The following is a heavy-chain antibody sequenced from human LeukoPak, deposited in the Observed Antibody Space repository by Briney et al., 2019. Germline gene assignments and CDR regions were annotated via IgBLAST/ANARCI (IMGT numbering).Heavy chain of an antibody. CDR3: ARDPGLLIYDY. Sequence: GGYLRLYCAASGFTFSSYSMNWVRQAPGKGLEWVSSISSSSSYIYYADSVKGRFTISRDNAKNSLYLQMNSLRAEDTAVYYCARDPGLLIYDYWGQGTLVTVSS. V-gene: IGHV3-21*01. J-gene: IGHJ4*02. D-gene: IGHD2-15*01. CDR1: GFTFSSYS. CDR2: ISSSSSYI.